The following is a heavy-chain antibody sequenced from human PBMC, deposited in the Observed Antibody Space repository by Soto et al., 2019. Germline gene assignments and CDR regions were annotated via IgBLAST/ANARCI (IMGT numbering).Heavy chain of an antibody. CDR3: AIVQELRGERSGHYCPDAFDN. Sequence: QVQLVESGGGLVKPGGSLRLSCAASGFTFSDYYMNWVRQAPGKGLEWVSYISSSSGGTIYYADSVKGRFTISRDNAKILRLVEMSILRAEDSAVYYCAIVQELRGERSGHYCPDAFDNGDQGTRVSVSS. J-gene: IGHJ3*02. D-gene: IGHD3-3*01. CDR1: GFTFSDYY. V-gene: IGHV3-11*01. CDR2: ISSSSGGTI.